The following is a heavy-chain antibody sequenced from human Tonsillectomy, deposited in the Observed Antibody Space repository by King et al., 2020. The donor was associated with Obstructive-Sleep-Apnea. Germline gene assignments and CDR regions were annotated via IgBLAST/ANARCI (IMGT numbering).Heavy chain of an antibody. J-gene: IGHJ4*02. Sequence: VQRVESGGGVVQPGRSLRLSCAASGFTFGNYGMHWVRQAPGTGLEWVAFIRDDGRNKYYGYSVKVRFTISRDNSKNTQYLQMNSLRPEDTAVYYCARGSYSSGWEGDYWGQGTLVIVSS. V-gene: IGHV3-30*02. CDR3: ARGSYSSGWEGDY. CDR1: GFTFGNYG. D-gene: IGHD6-19*01. CDR2: IRDDGRNK.